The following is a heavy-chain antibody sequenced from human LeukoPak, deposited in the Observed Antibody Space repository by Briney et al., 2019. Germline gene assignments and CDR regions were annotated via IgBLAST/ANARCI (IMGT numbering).Heavy chain of an antibody. CDR2: INPSGGST. Sequence: ASVNVSCKASGYTFTSYYMHWVRQAPGQGREWMGIINPSGGSTSYAQKFQGRVTMTRDTSTSTVYMELSSLRSEDTAVYYCARSSMVRGAPAYYFDYWGQGTLVTVSS. CDR3: ARSSMVRGAPAYYFDY. J-gene: IGHJ4*02. V-gene: IGHV1-46*01. D-gene: IGHD3-10*01. CDR1: GYTFTSYY.